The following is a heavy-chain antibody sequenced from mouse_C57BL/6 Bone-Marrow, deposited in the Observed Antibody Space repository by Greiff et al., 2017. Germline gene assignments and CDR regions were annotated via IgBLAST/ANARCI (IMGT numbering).Heavy chain of an antibody. CDR1: GFNIKDDY. J-gene: IGHJ4*01. Sequence: EVKLMESGAELVRPGASVKLSCTASGFNIKDDYMHWVKQRPEQGLEWIGWIDPENGDTEYASKFQGKATITADTSSNTAYLQLSSLTSEDTAVYYCIDYDGYYAMDYWGQGTSVTVSS. CDR3: IDYDGYYAMDY. CDR2: IDPENGDT. V-gene: IGHV14-4*01. D-gene: IGHD2-4*01.